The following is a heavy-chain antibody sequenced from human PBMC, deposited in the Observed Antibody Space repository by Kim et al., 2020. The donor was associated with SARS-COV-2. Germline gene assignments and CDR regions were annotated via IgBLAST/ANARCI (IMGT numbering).Heavy chain of an antibody. CDR1: GGSISSGGYY. CDR2: TYYSGST. CDR3: ARAPRRMITIFGVVTHFDY. V-gene: IGHV4-31*03. J-gene: IGHJ4*02. D-gene: IGHD3-3*01. Sequence: SETLSLTCTVSGGSISSGGYYWSWIRQHPGKGLEWIGYTYYSGSTYYNPSLKSRVTISVDTSKNQFSLKLSSVTAADTAVYYCARAPRRMITIFGVVTHFDYWGQGTMVTVSS.